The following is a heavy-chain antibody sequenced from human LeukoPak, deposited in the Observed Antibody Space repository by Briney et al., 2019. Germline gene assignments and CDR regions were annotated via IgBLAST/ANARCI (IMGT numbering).Heavy chain of an antibody. D-gene: IGHD3-10*02. CDR3: AKRPAAVRGVIPYVDY. CDR2: ISASAGNI. Sequence: GGSLRLSCAASGFMFRSSSMSWARQVPGKGLEWVSTISASAGNIYYADSVKGRFTISRDNSKNTLFLQMNSLRAEDTAIYYCAKRPAAVRGVIPYVDYWGQGTLVTVSS. CDR1: GFMFRSSS. V-gene: IGHV3-23*01. J-gene: IGHJ4*02.